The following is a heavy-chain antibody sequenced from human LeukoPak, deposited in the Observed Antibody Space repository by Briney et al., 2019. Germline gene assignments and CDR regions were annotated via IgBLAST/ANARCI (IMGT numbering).Heavy chain of an antibody. Sequence: SETLSLTCTVSGGSVSSGSYYWSWIRQPPGKGLEWIGYIYYSGSTNYNPSLKSRVTISVDTSKNQFSLKLSSVTAADTAVYYCARHVDSSGYYYDSDYWGQGTLVTVSS. CDR2: IYYSGST. CDR3: ARHVDSSGYYYDSDY. D-gene: IGHD3-22*01. V-gene: IGHV4-61*01. J-gene: IGHJ4*02. CDR1: GGSVSSGSYY.